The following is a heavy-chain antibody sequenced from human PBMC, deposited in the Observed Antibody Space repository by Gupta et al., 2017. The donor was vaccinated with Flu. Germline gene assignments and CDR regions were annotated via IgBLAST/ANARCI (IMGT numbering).Heavy chain of an antibody. D-gene: IGHD3-3*01. CDR1: GGSFSGYY. J-gene: IGHJ5*02. CDR3: ARLRPLLRFLAA. CDR2: INHSGDT. Sequence: QVRLQQWGAGLLKPSETLSLTCAVHGGSFSGYYWSWIRQSPGKGLEWIGEINHSGDTNYNPSLKSRVTLSVDTSKTQFSLNLTSVTAADTAVYYCARLRPLLRFLAAWGQGTLVTVSS. V-gene: IGHV4-34*02.